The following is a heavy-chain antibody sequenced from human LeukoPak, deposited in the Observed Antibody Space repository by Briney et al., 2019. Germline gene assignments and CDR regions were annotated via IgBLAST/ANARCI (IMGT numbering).Heavy chain of an antibody. Sequence: SVKVSFKASGGTFSSYAISWVRQAPGQGLEWMGGIIPIFGTANYAQKFQGRVTITADESTSTAYMELSSLRSEDTAVYYCARGILGYCSGGSCYSEMNYWGQGTLVTVSS. CDR2: IIPIFGTA. J-gene: IGHJ4*02. CDR1: GGTFSSYA. V-gene: IGHV1-69*01. CDR3: ARGILGYCSGGSCYSEMNY. D-gene: IGHD2-15*01.